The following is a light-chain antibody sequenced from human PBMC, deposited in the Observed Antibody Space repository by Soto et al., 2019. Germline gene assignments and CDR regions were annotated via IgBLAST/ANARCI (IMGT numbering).Light chain of an antibody. CDR2: GAF. Sequence: EIVLTQSPGTLSLSPEERATLSCRASQTISSSYLAWYQHKPGQAPRLLIYGAFSRATGIPDRFSGSGSGTDFTLTISRLESEDFAMYYCQQYGSSLWTFGQGTKVEIK. CDR3: QQYGSSLWT. J-gene: IGKJ1*01. CDR1: QTISSSY. V-gene: IGKV3-20*01.